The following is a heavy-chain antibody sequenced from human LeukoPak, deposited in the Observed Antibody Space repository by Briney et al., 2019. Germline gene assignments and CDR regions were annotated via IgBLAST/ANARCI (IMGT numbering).Heavy chain of an antibody. Sequence: SEALSLTCTVSGGSISSYXXSWIRQPXXXXXXXIXYXFYTGSTNYNPSLKSRVTISVDTSKNQFSLKLSSVTAADTAVYYCARLLRVTTAGPDLYYFDYWGQGTLVTVSS. CDR3: ARLLRVTTAGPDLYYFDY. CDR2: XFYTGST. CDR1: GGSISSYX. D-gene: IGHD4-17*01. J-gene: IGHJ4*02. V-gene: IGHV4-59*08.